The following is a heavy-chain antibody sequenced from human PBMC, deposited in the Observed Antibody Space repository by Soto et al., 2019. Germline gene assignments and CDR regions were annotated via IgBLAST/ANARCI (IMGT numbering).Heavy chain of an antibody. CDR1: GFTFGRYA. Sequence: GGSLRLSCAASGFTFGRYAMHWVRQAPGKGLEWVSVTSYVGSDKYYADSVRGRFTISRDNSKNTLYLQMDSLTPEDTAVYYCARPRTSTDYFFYYGMDVWGQGTAVTV. CDR3: ARPRTSTDYFFYYGMDV. CDR2: TSYVGSDK. V-gene: IGHV3-30-3*01. J-gene: IGHJ6*02.